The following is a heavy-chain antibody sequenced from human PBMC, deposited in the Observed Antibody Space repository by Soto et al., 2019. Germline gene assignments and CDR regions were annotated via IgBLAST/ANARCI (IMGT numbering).Heavy chain of an antibody. V-gene: IGHV3-11*04. CDR3: AKDLDIVVVTAIFDY. J-gene: IGHJ4*02. CDR1: GFTFSDYY. D-gene: IGHD2-21*02. Sequence: PGGSLRLSCAASGFTFSDYYMSWIRQAPGKGLEWVAYICSSGSTIYYADSVKGRFTISRDNAKNSLYLQMNSLRAEDTAVYYCAKDLDIVVVTAIFDYWGQGTLVTVSS. CDR2: ICSSGSTI.